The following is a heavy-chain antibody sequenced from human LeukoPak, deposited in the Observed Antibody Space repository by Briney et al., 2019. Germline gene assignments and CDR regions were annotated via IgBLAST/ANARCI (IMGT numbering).Heavy chain of an antibody. J-gene: IGHJ6*02. V-gene: IGHV1-69*01. CDR3: AQSPPSGGYYYYYSMDV. Sequence: GSSVKVSCKASGGTFSSYAISWVRQAPGQGLEWMGGIIPIFGTANYAQKFQGRVTITADESTSTAYMELSSLRSEDTAVYYCAQSPPSGGYYYYYSMDVWGQGTTVTVSS. CDR1: GGTFSSYA. D-gene: IGHD6-25*01. CDR2: IIPIFGTA.